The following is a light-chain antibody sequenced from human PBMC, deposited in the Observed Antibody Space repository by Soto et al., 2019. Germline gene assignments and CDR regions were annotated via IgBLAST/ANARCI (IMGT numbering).Light chain of an antibody. CDR1: QSVSSSY. CDR2: GAS. Sequence: EIVLTQSPGTLSLSPGERATLSCRASQSVSSSYLAWYQQTPGQAPRLLIYGASSRATGIPDRFSGSWSGTDFTLTISRLEPEDFAVYYCQQYDSSPKTFGQGTKVDIK. CDR3: QQYDSSPKT. J-gene: IGKJ1*01. V-gene: IGKV3-20*01.